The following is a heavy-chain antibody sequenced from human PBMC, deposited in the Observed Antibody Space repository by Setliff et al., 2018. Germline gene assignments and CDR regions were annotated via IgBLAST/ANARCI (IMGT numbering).Heavy chain of an antibody. Sequence: PSETLSLTCTVSGGSISSHYWSWIRQPPGKGLEWIGYIYYSGSTNYNPSLKSRVTISVDTSKNQFSLKLSSVTAADTAVYHCARGVVRGVIRFDHWGQGTLVTVSS. V-gene: IGHV4-59*11. D-gene: IGHD3-10*01. CDR1: GGSISSHY. J-gene: IGHJ4*02. CDR2: IYYSGST. CDR3: ARGVVRGVIRFDH.